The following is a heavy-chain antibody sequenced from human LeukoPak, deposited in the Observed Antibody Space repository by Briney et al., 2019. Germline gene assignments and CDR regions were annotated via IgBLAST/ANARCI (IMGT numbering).Heavy chain of an antibody. Sequence: SETLSPTCTVSGASISGGNYCWSWIRQHPGKGLEWTGCIQYSGTTYYNPSLKSRVTISVDTSKNQFSLTLSSVTAADTAVYYCARGVLFWGQGTLVTVSS. CDR2: IQYSGTT. V-gene: IGHV4-31*03. CDR3: ARGVLF. CDR1: GASISGGNYC. D-gene: IGHD2/OR15-2a*01. J-gene: IGHJ4*02.